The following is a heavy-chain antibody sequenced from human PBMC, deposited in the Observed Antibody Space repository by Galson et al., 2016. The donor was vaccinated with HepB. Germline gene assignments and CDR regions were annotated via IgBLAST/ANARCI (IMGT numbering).Heavy chain of an antibody. J-gene: IGHJ5*01. V-gene: IGHV2-70*01. CDR1: GFSLSRSRMY. D-gene: IGHD3-10*01. CDR3: ERSYWGFWFDS. CDR2: IDWDDVK. Sequence: PALVTPPQTLTLTCAFSGFSLSRSRMYVSWIRQPPGKALEWLALIDWDDVKYYSTSLKTRLTISKDTSKNQVVLTMTNMDPVDTATYYCERSYWGFWFDSWGQGTLVTVSS.